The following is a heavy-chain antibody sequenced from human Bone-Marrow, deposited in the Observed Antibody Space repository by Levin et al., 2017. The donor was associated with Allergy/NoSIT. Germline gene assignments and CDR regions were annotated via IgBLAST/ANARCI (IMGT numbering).Heavy chain of an antibody. J-gene: IGHJ6*02. CDR2: VSHSGST. D-gene: IGHD4-23*01. CDR1: GGSISSNTW. V-gene: IGHV4-4*02. CDR3: ASRPIYGGSNLYYDGMDV. Sequence: SETLSLTCAVSGGSISSNTWWSWVRQPPGKGLEWIGEVSHSGSTHYNPSLQSRVTISVDKSKNHFSLNLNSVTAADTAAYYCASRPIYGGSNLYYDGMDVWGQGTTVTVSS.